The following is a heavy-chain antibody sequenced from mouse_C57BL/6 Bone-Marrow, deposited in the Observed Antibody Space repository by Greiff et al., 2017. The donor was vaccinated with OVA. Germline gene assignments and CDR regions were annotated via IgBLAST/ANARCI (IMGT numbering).Heavy chain of an antibody. D-gene: IGHD4-1*01. Sequence: EVQLQQSGPGLVKPSQSLSLTCSVTGYSITSGYYWNWIRQFPGNKLEWMGYISYDGSNNYNPSLKNRISITRDTSKNQFFLKLNSVTTEDTATYYCARGWDVDYAMDYWGQGTSVTVSS. V-gene: IGHV3-6*01. CDR2: ISYDGSN. J-gene: IGHJ4*01. CDR3: ARGWDVDYAMDY. CDR1: GYSITSGYY.